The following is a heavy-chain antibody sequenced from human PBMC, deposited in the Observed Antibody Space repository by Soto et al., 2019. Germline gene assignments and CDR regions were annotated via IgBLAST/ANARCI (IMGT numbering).Heavy chain of an antibody. J-gene: IGHJ6*02. Sequence: GSLRLSCAASGFTFSSYWMHWVRQAPGKGLVWVSCINAGGGSTSHADSVKGRFTISRDNSKNTLYLQMNSLRAEDTAVYYCAKDSYGSGTDYFYGMDVRGQGTTVTVSS. CDR3: AKDSYGSGTDYFYGMDV. CDR1: GFTFSSYW. CDR2: INAGGGST. D-gene: IGHD3-10*01. V-gene: IGHV3-74*01.